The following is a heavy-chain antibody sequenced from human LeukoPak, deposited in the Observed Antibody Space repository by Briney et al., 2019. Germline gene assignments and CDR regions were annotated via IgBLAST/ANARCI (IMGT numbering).Heavy chain of an antibody. CDR2: IEPTDSYT. D-gene: IGHD1-1*01. V-gene: IGHV5-10-1*01. J-gene: IGHJ5*02. CDR3: ARQPEGTWFDP. CDR1: GYSFTSNW. Sequence: ESQKISCKGSGYSFTSNWISWVCQMPGKGLEWMGRIEPTDSYTNYSPSFQGHVTISADKSISTAYLQWSSLKASDTAMYYCARQPEGTWFDPWGQGTLVTVSS.